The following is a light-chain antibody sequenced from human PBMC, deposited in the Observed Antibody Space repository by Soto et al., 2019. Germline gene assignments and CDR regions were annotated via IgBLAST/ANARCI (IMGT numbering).Light chain of an antibody. V-gene: IGLV2-14*03. CDR2: DVT. Sequence: QSVLTQPASVSGSPGQSITISCTGTSSDVGGYNFVSWYQHHPGKAPKLIIYDVTNRPSGISNRFSGSKSGNTASLTISGLQAEDEADCYCTSYTSSITYVFGTGTKVTV. CDR3: TSYTSSITYV. J-gene: IGLJ1*01. CDR1: SSDVGGYNF.